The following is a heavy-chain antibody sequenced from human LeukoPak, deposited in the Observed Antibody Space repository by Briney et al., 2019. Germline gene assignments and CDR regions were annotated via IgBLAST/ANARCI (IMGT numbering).Heavy chain of an antibody. V-gene: IGHV4-39*07. D-gene: IGHD3-9*01. CDR1: GGSISSSSYY. Sequence: SETLSLTCTVSGGSISSSSYYWDWIRQPPGKGLEWIGTFYHGGSTYYNPSLKSRVTISVDTSKNQFSLNLTSVTAADTAVYYCARGYDILTGYYPSGYWGQGTLVTVSS. CDR3: ARGYDILTGYYPSGY. CDR2: FYHGGST. J-gene: IGHJ4*02.